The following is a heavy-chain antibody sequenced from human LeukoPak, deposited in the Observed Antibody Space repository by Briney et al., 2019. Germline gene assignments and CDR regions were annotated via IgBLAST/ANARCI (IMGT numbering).Heavy chain of an antibody. J-gene: IGHJ4*02. V-gene: IGHV2-5*02. CDR3: AHISRRSHYFDY. CDR1: GSSLTTSGVG. Sequence: SGPTLVNPRQTLTLTCTLTGSSLTTSGVGVGWIRQPPGKALAWLALIYWDDDARYTESLKSRLTITKDTSKNQVVLTMTNLDPVDTGKYYCAHISRRSHYFDYWGQGTLVTVSS. CDR2: IYWDDDA. D-gene: IGHD6-13*01.